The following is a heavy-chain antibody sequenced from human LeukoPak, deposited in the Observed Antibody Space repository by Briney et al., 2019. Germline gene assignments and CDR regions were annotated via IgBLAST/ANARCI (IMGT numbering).Heavy chain of an antibody. D-gene: IGHD2-21*02. V-gene: IGHV1-2*06. CDR2: INPKSGDT. Sequence: ASVKVSCKASGYTFTRYYMHWVRQAPGQGFEWVGRINPKSGDTDYTQKFQGRVTMTRDTSISTAYMEVRRLRSDDTAVYYCATLPTARSWGQGTLVTVSS. CDR1: GYTFTRYY. CDR3: ATLPTARS. J-gene: IGHJ5*02.